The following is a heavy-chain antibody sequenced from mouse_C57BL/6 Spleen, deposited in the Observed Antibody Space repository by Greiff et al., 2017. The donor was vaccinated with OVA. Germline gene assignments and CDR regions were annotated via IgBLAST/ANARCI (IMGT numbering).Heavy chain of an antibody. CDR3: AGGDYDERIAY. CDR2: IYPSDSET. CDR1: GYTFTSYW. J-gene: IGHJ3*01. D-gene: IGHD2-4*01. V-gene: IGHV1-61*01. Sequence: QVQLQQPGAELVRPGSSVKLSCKASGYTFTSYWMDWVKQRPGQGLEWIGNIYPSDSETHYNQKFKDKATLTVDKSSSTAYMQLSSLTSEDSAVYYCAGGDYDERIAYWGQGTLVTVSA.